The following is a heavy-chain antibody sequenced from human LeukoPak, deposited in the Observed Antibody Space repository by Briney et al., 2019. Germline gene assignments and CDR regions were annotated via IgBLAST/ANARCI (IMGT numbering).Heavy chain of an antibody. V-gene: IGHV1-2*02. CDR1: GYTFTGYY. J-gene: IGHJ4*02. D-gene: IGHD1-26*01. CDR2: INPNSGGT. Sequence: ASVKVSCKASGYTFTGYYMHWVRQAPGQGLEWMGWINPNSGGTNYAQKFQGRVTMTRDTSISTAYMELSRLRSDDTAVYYCARINKYSGSSTGWGQGTLVTVSS. CDR3: ARINKYSGSSTG.